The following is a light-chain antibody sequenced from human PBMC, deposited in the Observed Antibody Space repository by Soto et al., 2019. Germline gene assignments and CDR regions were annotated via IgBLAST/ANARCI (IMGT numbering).Light chain of an antibody. CDR1: QSVSGN. V-gene: IGKV3-15*01. Sequence: EILMTQSPATLSVSPGERVTLSCRASQSVSGNLAWYQLKPGQAPRLLISGASARATGFPARFSGSGSGTEFTLTISSLQYEDFAVYYCQQYNKWPGTFGQGTKVDIK. J-gene: IGKJ1*01. CDR3: QQYNKWPGT. CDR2: GAS.